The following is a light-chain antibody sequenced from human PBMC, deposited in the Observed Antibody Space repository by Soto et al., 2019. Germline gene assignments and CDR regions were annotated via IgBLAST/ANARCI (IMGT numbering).Light chain of an antibody. J-gene: IGKJ2*01. CDR3: QQYGVSPPFA. V-gene: IGKV3-20*01. CDR2: GTS. CDR1: QSVSSSY. Sequence: EVVLTQSPGTLSLSPGERATPSCGASQSVSSSYLAWYQQKPGQAPRLLIYGTSNRATGIPDRFSGSGSGTDFTLTISRLEPEDFAVYYCQQYGVSPPFAFGQGTKLEIK.